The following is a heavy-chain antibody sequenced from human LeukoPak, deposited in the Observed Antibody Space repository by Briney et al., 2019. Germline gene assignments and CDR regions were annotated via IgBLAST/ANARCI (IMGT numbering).Heavy chain of an antibody. CDR3: VRDAS. CDR2: INPDGSTA. V-gene: IGHV3-74*01. CDR1: GFTFSSYY. J-gene: IGHJ4*02. Sequence: PGGSLRLSCAASGFTFSSYYVHWVRQAPGKGLVWVSRINPDGSTASYADSVKGRFTISRDNAKNTLYLQMNSLRAEDTAVYYCVRDASWGQGTLVTVSS.